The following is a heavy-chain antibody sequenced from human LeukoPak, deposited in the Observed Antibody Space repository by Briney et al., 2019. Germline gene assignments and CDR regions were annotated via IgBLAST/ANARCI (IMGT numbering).Heavy chain of an antibody. CDR2: IKQDGSEK. Sequence: PGGSLRLSCAASAFTFSNYWMSWVRQAPGKGLEWVANIKQDGSEKYYVDSVKGRFTISRDNTKNSLYLQMNSLRAEDAAVYYCARDCCGSGCHDYWGQGTLVTVSS. D-gene: IGHD3-10*01. J-gene: IGHJ4*02. CDR1: AFTFSNYW. CDR3: ARDCCGSGCHDY. V-gene: IGHV3-7*01.